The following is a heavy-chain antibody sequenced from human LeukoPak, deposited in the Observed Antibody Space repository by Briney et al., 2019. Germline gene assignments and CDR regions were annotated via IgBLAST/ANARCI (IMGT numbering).Heavy chain of an antibody. Sequence: SETLSLTCSVSGYSITSGSYWGRIRQPPGKGLEWIGSIYHSGTTYYNKSLKSRVTISKDTSKNQFSLKLSSVTAADTAVYYCARGTLYDILTPFDYWGQGTLVTVSS. CDR1: GYSITSGSY. J-gene: IGHJ4*02. CDR2: IYHSGTT. D-gene: IGHD3-9*01. V-gene: IGHV4-38-2*02. CDR3: ARGTLYDILTPFDY.